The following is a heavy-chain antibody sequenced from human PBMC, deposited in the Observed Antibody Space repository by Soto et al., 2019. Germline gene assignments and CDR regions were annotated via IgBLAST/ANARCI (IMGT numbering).Heavy chain of an antibody. D-gene: IGHD6-6*01. CDR1: GGSISSYY. Sequence: SETLSLTCTVSGGSISSYYWSWIRQPPGKGLEWIGYIYYSGSTNYNPSLKSRVTISVDTSKNQFSLKLSSVTAADTAVYYCARDPGSSSSVGFDPWGQGTLVTVYS. V-gene: IGHV4-59*01. CDR2: IYYSGST. CDR3: ARDPGSSSSVGFDP. J-gene: IGHJ5*02.